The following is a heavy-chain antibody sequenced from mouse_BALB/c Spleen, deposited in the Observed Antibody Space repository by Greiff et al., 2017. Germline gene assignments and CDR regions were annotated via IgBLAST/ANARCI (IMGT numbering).Heavy chain of an antibody. D-gene: IGHD2-2*01. CDR3: ARGGYDPWYFDV. Sequence: EVQLQESGGGLVKPGGSLKLSCAASGFTFSSYAMSWVRQTPEKRLEWVASISSGGSTYYPDSVKGRFTISRDNARNILYLQMSSLRSEDTAMYYCARGGYDPWYFDVWGAGTTVTVSS. J-gene: IGHJ1*01. CDR1: GFTFSSYA. CDR2: ISSGGST. V-gene: IGHV5-6-5*01.